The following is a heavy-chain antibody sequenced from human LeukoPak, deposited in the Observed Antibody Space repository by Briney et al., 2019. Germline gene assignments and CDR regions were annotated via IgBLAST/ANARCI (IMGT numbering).Heavy chain of an antibody. CDR3: ARGRATVSTGDWFDP. V-gene: IGHV1-2*02. J-gene: IGHJ5*02. Sequence: ASVKVSCKASGYSFTGYYMHWVRQAPGQGLEWMGWINPNSGGTKYAQKFKGRVTMTRDTSISTAYMELSRLRSDDTAVYYCARGRATVSTGDWFDPWGQGTLVTVSS. CDR2: INPNSGGT. CDR1: GYSFTGYY. D-gene: IGHD4-17*01.